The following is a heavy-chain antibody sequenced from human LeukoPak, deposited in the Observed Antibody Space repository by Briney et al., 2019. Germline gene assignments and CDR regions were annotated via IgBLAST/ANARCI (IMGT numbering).Heavy chain of an antibody. V-gene: IGHV4-34*01. D-gene: IGHD5-12*01. CDR3: AREGVDIVATKRFDY. CDR2: INHSGST. Sequence: SETLSLTCAVYGGSFSGYYWSWIRQPPGKGLEWMGEINHSGSTNYNPSLTSRVTISVDTSKNQFSLKLSSVTAADTAVYYCAREGVDIVATKRFDYWGQGTLVTVSS. CDR1: GGSFSGYY. J-gene: IGHJ4*02.